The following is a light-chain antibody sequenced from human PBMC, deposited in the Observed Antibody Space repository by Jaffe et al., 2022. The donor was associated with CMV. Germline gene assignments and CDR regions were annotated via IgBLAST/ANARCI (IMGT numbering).Light chain of an antibody. CDR3: QAWDSTTAV. Sequence: SYELTQPPSVSVSPGQTASITCSGDKLGNKYASWYQQKPGQSPLLVIYQDTKRPSGIPERFSGSNSGNTATLTISGTQAIDEADYYCQAWDSTTAVFGGGTQLTVL. CDR1: KLGNKY. CDR2: QDT. J-gene: IGLJ7*01. V-gene: IGLV3-1*01.